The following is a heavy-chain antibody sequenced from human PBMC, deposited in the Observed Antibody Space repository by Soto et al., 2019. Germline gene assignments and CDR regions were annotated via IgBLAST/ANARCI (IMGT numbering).Heavy chain of an antibody. CDR3: ATDWDSSSPRVGMDV. CDR2: FDPEDGET. J-gene: IGHJ6*02. D-gene: IGHD6-13*01. V-gene: IGHV1-24*01. CDR1: GYTLTELS. Sequence: GASVKVSCKVSGYTLTELSMHWVRQAPGKGLEWMGGFDPEDGETIYAQKFQGRVTMTEDTSTDTAYMELSSLRSEDTAVYYCATDWDSSSPRVGMDVWGQGTTVTVSS.